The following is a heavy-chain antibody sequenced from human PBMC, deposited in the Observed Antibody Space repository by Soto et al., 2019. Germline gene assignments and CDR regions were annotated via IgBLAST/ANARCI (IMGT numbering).Heavy chain of an antibody. CDR2: IWYDGSNK. CDR1: GLTFSSYD. Sequence: QVQLVESGGGVVQPGRSLRLACAASGLTFSSYDMHWVRQAPGKGLEWVAVIWYDGSNKYYADSVKGRFTISRDNSKNTLYLQMNSLRAEDTAVYYCARDNAPDGYNSLDYWGQGTLVTVSS. J-gene: IGHJ4*02. D-gene: IGHD5-12*01. V-gene: IGHV3-33*01. CDR3: ARDNAPDGYNSLDY.